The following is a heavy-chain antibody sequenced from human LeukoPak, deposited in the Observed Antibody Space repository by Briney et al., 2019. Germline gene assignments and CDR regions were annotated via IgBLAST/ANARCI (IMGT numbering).Heavy chain of an antibody. D-gene: IGHD2-2*01. CDR2: ISAYNGNT. Sequence: ASVKVSCKASGYTFTSYGISWVRQAPGQGLEWMGWISAYNGNTNYAQKLQGRATMTTDTSTSTAYMELRSLRSDDTAVYYCARTPKAPAAPLDWDFDYWGQGTLVTVSS. CDR3: ARTPKAPAAPLDWDFDY. V-gene: IGHV1-18*01. CDR1: GYTFTSYG. J-gene: IGHJ4*02.